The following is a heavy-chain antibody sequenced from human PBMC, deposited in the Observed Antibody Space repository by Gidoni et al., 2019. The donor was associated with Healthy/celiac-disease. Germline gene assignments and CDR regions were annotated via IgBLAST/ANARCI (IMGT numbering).Heavy chain of an antibody. CDR1: GFTFSSYS. V-gene: IGHV3-21*01. CDR3: ASGNGDYHYYYYMDV. CDR2: ISSSSSYI. Sequence: EVQLVESGGGLVKPGGSLRLSCAASGFTFSSYSMNWVRQAPGKGLEWVSSISSSSSYIYYADSVKGRFTISRDNAKNSLYLQMNSLRAEDTAVYYCASGNGDYHYYYYMDVWGKGTTVTVSS. D-gene: IGHD4-17*01. J-gene: IGHJ6*03.